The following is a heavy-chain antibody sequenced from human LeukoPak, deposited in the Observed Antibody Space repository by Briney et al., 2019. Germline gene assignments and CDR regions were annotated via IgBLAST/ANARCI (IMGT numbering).Heavy chain of an antibody. V-gene: IGHV1-8*03. J-gene: IGHJ6*03. Sequence: ASVKVSCKASGYTFTSYDINWVRQATGQGLEWMGWMNPNSGNTGYAQKFQGRVTITRNTSISTAYMELSSLRSEDTAVYYCARVDSQWLVRRNYYYYMDVWGKGTTVTVSS. D-gene: IGHD6-19*01. CDR3: ARVDSQWLVRRNYYYYMDV. CDR2: MNPNSGNT. CDR1: GYTFTSYD.